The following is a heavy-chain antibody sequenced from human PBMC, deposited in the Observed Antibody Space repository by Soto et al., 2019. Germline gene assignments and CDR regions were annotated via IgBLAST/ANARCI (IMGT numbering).Heavy chain of an antibody. CDR2: ISGSGDRT. Sequence: GGSLRLSCAASGFTFSSYAMSWVRQAPGKGLEWVSAISGSGDRTYYADSVKGRFTISRDNSKNTLYVQMNSLRAEDTAVYYCAKNRTFVDYWGQGTLVTVSS. V-gene: IGHV3-23*01. CDR1: GFTFSSYA. J-gene: IGHJ4*02. CDR3: AKNRTFVDY.